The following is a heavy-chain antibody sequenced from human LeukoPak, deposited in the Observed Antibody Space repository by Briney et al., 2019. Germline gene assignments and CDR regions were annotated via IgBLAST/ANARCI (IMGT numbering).Heavy chain of an antibody. Sequence: GGSLRLSCAASGFTFSSYSMNWVRQAPGKGLEWVSSISSSSSYIYYADSVKGRFTISRDNAKNSLYLQMNSLRAEDTAVYYLAEQQRLGGAYYFGYWGQGTLVTVPS. J-gene: IGHJ4*01. V-gene: IGHV3-21*01. CDR3: AEQQRLGGAYYFGY. CDR2: ISSSSSYI. CDR1: GFTFSSYS. D-gene: IGHD6-25*01.